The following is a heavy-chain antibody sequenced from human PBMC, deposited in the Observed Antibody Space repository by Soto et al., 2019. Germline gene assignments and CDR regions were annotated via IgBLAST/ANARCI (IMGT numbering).Heavy chain of an antibody. CDR1: GGSISSGGYY. V-gene: IGHV4-31*03. Sequence: SETLSLTCTVSGGSISSGGYYWSWVRQHPGKGLEWIGYIYYSGSTYYNPSLKSRVTISVDTSKNQFSLKLSSVTAADTAVYYCARSEDNPPYNWFDPWGQGTLVTVSS. CDR2: IYYSGST. J-gene: IGHJ5*02. CDR3: ARSEDNPPYNWFDP. D-gene: IGHD1-20*01.